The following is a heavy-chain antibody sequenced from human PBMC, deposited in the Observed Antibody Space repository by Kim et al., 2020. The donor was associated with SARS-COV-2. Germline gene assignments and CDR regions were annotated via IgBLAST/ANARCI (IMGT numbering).Heavy chain of an antibody. CDR3: ARAGVGIPDSSGYYYV. Sequence: SETLSLTCTVSGGSVSSGSYYWSWIRQPPGKGLEWIGYIYYSGSTNYNPSLKSRVTISVDTSKNQFSLKLSSVTAADTAVYYCARAGVGIPDSSGYYYVWGQGTLGTVSS. CDR1: GGSVSSGSYY. J-gene: IGHJ4*02. V-gene: IGHV4-61*01. CDR2: IYYSGST. D-gene: IGHD3-22*01.